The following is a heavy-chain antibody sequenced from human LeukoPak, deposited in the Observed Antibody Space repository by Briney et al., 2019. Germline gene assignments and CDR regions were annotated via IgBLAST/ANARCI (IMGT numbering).Heavy chain of an antibody. CDR3: ARLGYIYGAFDY. CDR1: GGSISSGGYS. D-gene: IGHD5-18*01. Sequence: SETLSLTCAVSGGSISSGGYSWSWIRQPPGKGLEWIGYIYYSESTQYKPSRKSRVTIPLDTSKNQFSLKLRSVPAADTAVYYCARLGYIYGAFDYWGPGTLVTVSS. J-gene: IGHJ4*02. CDR2: IYYSEST. V-gene: IGHV4-30-4*07.